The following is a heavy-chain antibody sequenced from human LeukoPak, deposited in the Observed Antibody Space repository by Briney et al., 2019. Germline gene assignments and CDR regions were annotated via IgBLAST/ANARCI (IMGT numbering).Heavy chain of an antibody. CDR1: GFTFSSYG. J-gene: IGHJ4*02. Sequence: GGSLRLSCAASGFTFSSYGMHWVRQAPGKGLEWVAVIWYDGSNKYYADSVKGRFTISRDNSKNTLYLQMNSLRAEDTAVYYCARDGYYYDSCGYYYVGYFDYWGQGTLVTVSS. CDR2: IWYDGSNK. V-gene: IGHV3-33*01. D-gene: IGHD3-22*01. CDR3: ARDGYYYDSCGYYYVGYFDY.